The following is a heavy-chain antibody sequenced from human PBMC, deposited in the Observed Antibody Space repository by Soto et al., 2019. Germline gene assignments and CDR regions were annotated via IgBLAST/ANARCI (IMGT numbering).Heavy chain of an antibody. CDR1: GFSLSTSGVG. J-gene: IGHJ6*02. V-gene: IGHV2-5*02. CDR3: AHSRKVLLWFGELLSHYYYGMVV. Sequence: SGPTLVNPTQTLTLTCTFSGFSLSTSGVGVGWIRQPPGKALEWLALIYWDDDKRYSPSLKSRLTITKDTSKNQVVLTMTNMDPVDTATYYCAHSRKVLLWFGELLSHYYYGMVVWGQGPTVTVSS. D-gene: IGHD3-10*01. CDR2: IYWDDDK.